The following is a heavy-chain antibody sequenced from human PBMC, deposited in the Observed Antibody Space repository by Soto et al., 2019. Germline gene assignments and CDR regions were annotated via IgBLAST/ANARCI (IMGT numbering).Heavy chain of an antibody. J-gene: IGHJ5*02. CDR2: ISAYNGNT. D-gene: IGHD6-19*01. CDR3: ARDIIAVAGTSPFDP. V-gene: IGHV1-18*01. CDR1: GYTFTSYG. Sequence: ASVKVSCKASGYTFTSYGISWVRQAPGQGLEWMGWISAYNGNTNYAQKLQGRVTMTTDTSTSTAYMELRSLRSDDTAVYYCARDIIAVAGTSPFDPWGQGTLVTVSS.